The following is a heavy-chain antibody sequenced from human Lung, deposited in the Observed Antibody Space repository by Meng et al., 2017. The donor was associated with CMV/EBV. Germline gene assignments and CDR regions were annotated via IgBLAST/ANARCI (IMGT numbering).Heavy chain of an antibody. CDR3: TRDGHTGRHGWRYDTGWFDP. CDR1: YD. V-gene: IGHV1-8*01. D-gene: IGHD2-8*02. Sequence: YDIDWERQASGQGLEWMGWMNPNSGNTGYAQNFQGRLSMTISTSTSTAYMELNSLRSEDTAVYYCTRDGHTGRHGWRYDTGWFDPWGQGTLVTVSS. J-gene: IGHJ5*02. CDR2: MNPNSGNT.